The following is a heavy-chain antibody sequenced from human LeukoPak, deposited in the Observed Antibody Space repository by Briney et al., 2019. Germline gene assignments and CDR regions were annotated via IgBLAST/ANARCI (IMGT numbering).Heavy chain of an antibody. Sequence: MPSETLSLTCAVYGGSFSGYYWSWIRQPPGKGLEWIGYIYYSGSTNYNPSLKSRVTISVDTSKNQFSLKLSSVTAADTAVYYCARTLASSSWYGLAYWGQGTLVTVSS. CDR1: GGSFSGYY. J-gene: IGHJ4*02. D-gene: IGHD6-13*01. CDR3: ARTLASSSWYGLAY. V-gene: IGHV4-59*01. CDR2: IYYSGST.